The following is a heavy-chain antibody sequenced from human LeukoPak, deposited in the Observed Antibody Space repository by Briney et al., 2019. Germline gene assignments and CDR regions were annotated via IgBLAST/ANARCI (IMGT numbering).Heavy chain of an antibody. D-gene: IGHD2-2*01. CDR3: ARGPGIVVVPAATDYYYYYMDV. Sequence: PSETLSLTCTVSGGSISSYYWSWIRQPPGKGLEWIGYIYYSGSTNYDPSLKSRVTMSVDTSKNQFSLKLSSVTAADTAVYYCARGPGIVVVPAATDYYYYYMDVWGKGTTVTVSS. CDR2: IYYSGST. V-gene: IGHV4-59*12. CDR1: GGSISSYY. J-gene: IGHJ6*03.